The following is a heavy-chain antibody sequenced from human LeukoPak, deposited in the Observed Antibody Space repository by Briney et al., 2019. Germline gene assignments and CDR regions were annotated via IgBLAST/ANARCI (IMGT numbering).Heavy chain of an antibody. CDR3: ARHSSVTTFVFDY. Sequence: SETLSLTCTVSGGSISGSSHYWGWIRQPPGKGLEWIGSIYYSGATYYNPSLKSRVTISVDTSKNQFSLKLSSVTAADTAVYHCARHSSVTTFVFDYWGQGTPVTVSS. CDR2: IYYSGAT. J-gene: IGHJ4*02. CDR1: GGSISGSSHY. V-gene: IGHV4-39*01. D-gene: IGHD4-17*01.